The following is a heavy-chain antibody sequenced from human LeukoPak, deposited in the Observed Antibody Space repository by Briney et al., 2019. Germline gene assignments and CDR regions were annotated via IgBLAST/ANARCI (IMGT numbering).Heavy chain of an antibody. D-gene: IGHD3-16*01. CDR2: ISSSSTI. Sequence: PGGSLRLSCAASGFTFSSYSMNWVRQAPGKGLEWVSYISSSSTIYYADSVKGRFTISRDNAKNSLYLQMNSLRAEDTAVYYCARDNDGGDYWGQGTLVTVSS. V-gene: IGHV3-48*01. J-gene: IGHJ4*02. CDR1: GFTFSSYS. CDR3: ARDNDGGDY.